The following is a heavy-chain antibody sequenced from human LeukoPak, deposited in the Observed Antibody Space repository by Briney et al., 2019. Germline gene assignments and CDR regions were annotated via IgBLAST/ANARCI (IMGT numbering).Heavy chain of an antibody. V-gene: IGHV4-59*01. J-gene: IGHJ4*02. CDR3: ARHSRRLGAAETLDY. Sequence: PSETLSLTCTVSRVSISPYFWSWFRQPPGKGLEWIGTISDSGSSNSDPSLKSRVSFSQDTSKNHLSLNLTSVTAADTAVYFCARHSRRLGAAETLDYWGQGSLVLVSS. CDR2: ISDSGSS. D-gene: IGHD6-13*01. CDR1: RVSISPYF.